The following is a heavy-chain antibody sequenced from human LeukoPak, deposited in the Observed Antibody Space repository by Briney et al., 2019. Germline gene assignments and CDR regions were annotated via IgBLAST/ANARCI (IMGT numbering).Heavy chain of an antibody. Sequence: GGSLRLSCAASELTISSYSMNWVRQAPGKGLQWVSYISSSDSTIYYADSVKGRFTISRDNAKNSLYLQMNSLRAGDTAVYYCARTIEMATISYFDYWGQGTLVTVSS. CDR3: ARTIEMATISYFDY. D-gene: IGHD5-24*01. CDR1: ELTISSYS. CDR2: ISSSDSTI. V-gene: IGHV3-48*04. J-gene: IGHJ4*02.